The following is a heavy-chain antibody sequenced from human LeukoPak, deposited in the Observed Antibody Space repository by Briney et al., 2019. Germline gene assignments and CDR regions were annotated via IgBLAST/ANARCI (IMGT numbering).Heavy chain of an antibody. V-gene: IGHV1-18*01. J-gene: IGHJ4*02. D-gene: IGHD6-13*01. CDR2: INGYNGNT. Sequence: ASVKVSCKASGYTFTDYTVSWVRQAPGQGLEWMGWINGYNGNTNYAQKLQGRVTMTTDTSTSTAYMELRSLRSDDTAVYYCARGGPYSSSWFFDYWGQGTLVTVSS. CDR1: GYTFTDYT. CDR3: ARGGPYSSSWFFDY.